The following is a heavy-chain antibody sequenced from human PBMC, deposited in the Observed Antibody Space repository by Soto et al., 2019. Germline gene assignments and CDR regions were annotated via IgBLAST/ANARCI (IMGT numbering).Heavy chain of an antibody. CDR3: ARDGITLAGSFDY. D-gene: IGHD6-19*01. J-gene: IGHJ4*02. V-gene: IGHV1-18*01. CDR2: ISGYNGNR. CDR1: GYTFFNYG. Sequence: QVQLVQSGAEVKKPGASVKVSCKASGYTFFNYGISWVRQAPGQGLEWMGWISGYNGNRNYAGKFQGRAPMTTETSTSTAYMELRSLRSDDTAVYYCARDGITLAGSFDYWGQGTLVTVSS.